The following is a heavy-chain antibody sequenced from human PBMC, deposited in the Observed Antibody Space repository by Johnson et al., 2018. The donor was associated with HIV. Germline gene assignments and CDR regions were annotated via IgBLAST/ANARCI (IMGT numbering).Heavy chain of an antibody. CDR2: IYSGGST. CDR3: AREGRGSSSGAFDI. Sequence: VQLVESGGGLVQPGGSLRLSCAASGFTVSSNYMSWVRQAPGKGLEWVSIIYSGGSTYYADSVKGRFTISRDNSKDTLYLEMNSLRAEDTAVYYCAREGRGSSSGAFDIWGQWTMVTVSS. J-gene: IGHJ3*02. V-gene: IGHV3-66*02. D-gene: IGHD6-6*01. CDR1: GFTVSSNY.